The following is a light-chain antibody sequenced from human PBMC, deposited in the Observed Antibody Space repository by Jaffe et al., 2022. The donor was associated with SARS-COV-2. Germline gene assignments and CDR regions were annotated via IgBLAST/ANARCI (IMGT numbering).Light chain of an antibody. CDR2: DAS. V-gene: IGKV3-11*01. CDR1: QSVGSY. CDR3: QQRSNWI. J-gene: IGKJ5*01. Sequence: EIVLTQSPVTLSLSPGERATLSCRASQSVGSYLAWYQQKPGQAPRLLIYDASNRATGIPARFSGSGSGTDFTLIISSLEPEDFAVYYCQQRSNWIFGQGTRLEIK.